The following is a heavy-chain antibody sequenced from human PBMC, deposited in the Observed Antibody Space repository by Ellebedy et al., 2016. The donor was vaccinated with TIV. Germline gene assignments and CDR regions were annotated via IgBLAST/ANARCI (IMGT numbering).Heavy chain of an antibody. D-gene: IGHD3-9*01. CDR1: GYNFTSYY. V-gene: IGHV1-46*01. Sequence: AASVKVSCKASGYNFTSYYMHWVRQAPGQGLEWMGTINPRGGKMNYAEKFQGRVTLTRDTSTTTVHMELNSLKSEDTAIYYCARESRLRNSWSFEWFDPWGQGTLVTVSS. CDR2: INPRGGKM. CDR3: ARESRLRNSWSFEWFDP. J-gene: IGHJ5*02.